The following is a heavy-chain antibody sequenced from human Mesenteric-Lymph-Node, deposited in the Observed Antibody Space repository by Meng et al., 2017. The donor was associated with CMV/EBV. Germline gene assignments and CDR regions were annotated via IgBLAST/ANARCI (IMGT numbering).Heavy chain of an antibody. D-gene: IGHD2/OR15-2a*01. Sequence: AQLPESGPGLVKPSETVSLTCFVSGVSVTSGAYHWSWIRQSPGKGLEWIGYIYGTGITIYNPSLKSRVTILLETSKNQFSLKLHSVTTADTAVYYCAKSRSSTPGIVDDWGQGTLVTVSS. CDR1: GVSVTSGAYH. V-gene: IGHV4-61*08. J-gene: IGHJ4*02. CDR2: IYGTGIT. CDR3: AKSRSSTPGIVDD.